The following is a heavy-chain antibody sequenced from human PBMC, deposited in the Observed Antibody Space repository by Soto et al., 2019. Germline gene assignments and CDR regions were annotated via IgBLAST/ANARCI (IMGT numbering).Heavy chain of an antibody. Sequence: GASVKVSCKTSGYIFSNYGITWVRQAPGEGLEWMGWISGYNGKTTYTQRLQGRVTMTTDTSTNTAYMELTSLRSDDTAVYYCARDEVPAANRLDSWGQGTLVTVSS. CDR3: ARDEVPAANRLDS. D-gene: IGHD2-2*01. J-gene: IGHJ5*01. CDR2: ISGYNGKT. V-gene: IGHV1-18*01. CDR1: GYIFSNYG.